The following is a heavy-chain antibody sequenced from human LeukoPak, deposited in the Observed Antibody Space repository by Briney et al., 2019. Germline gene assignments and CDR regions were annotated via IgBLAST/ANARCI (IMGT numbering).Heavy chain of an antibody. CDR3: ARHPSHDYGDFNFDY. D-gene: IGHD4-17*01. J-gene: IGHJ4*02. V-gene: IGHV1-69*13. Sequence: EASVKVSCKASGGTFSSYAISWVRQAPGQGLEWMGGIIPIFGTANYAQKFQGRVTITADESTSTAYMEQSSLRSEDTAVYYCARHPSHDYGDFNFDYWGQGTLVTVSS. CDR2: IIPIFGTA. CDR1: GGTFSSYA.